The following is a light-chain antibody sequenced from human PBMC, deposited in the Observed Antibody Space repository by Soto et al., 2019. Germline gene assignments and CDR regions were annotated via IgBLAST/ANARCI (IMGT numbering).Light chain of an antibody. CDR1: QSISSY. J-gene: IGKJ4*01. CDR3: QQSYSTPPIT. Sequence: DIQMTHSPSSLSASVGDRVTITCRASQSISSYLNWYQQKPRKAPKLLIYAASSLQSGVPSRLSGSGSGTDFTLTIISLQPEDFATYYCQQSYSTPPITFGGGNKVEIK. CDR2: AAS. V-gene: IGKV1-39*01.